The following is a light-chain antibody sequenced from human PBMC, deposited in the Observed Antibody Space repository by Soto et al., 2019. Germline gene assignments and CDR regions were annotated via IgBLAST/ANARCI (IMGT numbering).Light chain of an antibody. Sequence: EIVLTQSPATLSLSPGERATLSCRASQSVSSYLAWYQQKPGQAPRLLIYDASNRATGIPARFSGSGSGTDFTLTISSLEPEDFATYYCQQHNGYSERMFGQGTKV. V-gene: IGKV3-11*01. CDR2: DAS. CDR1: QSVSSY. J-gene: IGKJ1*01. CDR3: QQHNGYSERM.